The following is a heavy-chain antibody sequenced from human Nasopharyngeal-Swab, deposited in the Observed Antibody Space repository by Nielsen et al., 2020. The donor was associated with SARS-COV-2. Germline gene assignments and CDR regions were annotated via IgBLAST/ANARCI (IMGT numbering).Heavy chain of an antibody. CDR2: IIPILGIA. Sequence: SVKVSCKASGGTFSSYAISWVRQAPGQELEWMGGIIPILGIANYAQKFQGRVTITADKSTSTAYMELSSLRSEDTAVYYCATEPATGYCSGGSCYRFDYWGQGTLVTVSS. CDR3: ATEPATGYCSGGSCYRFDY. CDR1: GGTFSSYA. D-gene: IGHD2-15*01. J-gene: IGHJ4*02. V-gene: IGHV1-69*10.